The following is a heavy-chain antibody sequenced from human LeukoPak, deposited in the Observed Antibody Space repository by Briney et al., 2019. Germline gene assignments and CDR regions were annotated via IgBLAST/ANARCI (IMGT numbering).Heavy chain of an antibody. D-gene: IGHD1-26*01. J-gene: IGHJ4*02. CDR2: IGVGRGKV. Sequence: SVRVSCKTSGFTVTNSAMQWVQQARGQRRKGRGWIGVGRGKVNYSQKVQKRVTITRGICTNKAYMELSNLRPEDTGDYYCVGDGRVEPNWGQGHVVTVAA. CDR3: VGDGRVEPN. V-gene: IGHV1-58*02. CDR1: GFTVTNSA.